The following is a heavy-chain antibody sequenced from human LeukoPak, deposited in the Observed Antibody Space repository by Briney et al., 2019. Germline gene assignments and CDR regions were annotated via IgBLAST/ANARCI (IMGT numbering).Heavy chain of an antibody. J-gene: IGHJ4*02. Sequence: EASVTVSCTAAGYTFTSHGFIWLRQAPGQGLEWMGWITVNNGYTKYAQELQGRVTMTTDTSTSTAYMELRSLRSDDTAVYYCAEVHCISTNCNHIWTYFDYWGQGTLVTVSS. D-gene: IGHD2-2*01. V-gene: IGHV1-18*01. CDR1: GYTFTSHG. CDR3: AEVHCISTNCNHIWTYFDY. CDR2: ITVNNGYT.